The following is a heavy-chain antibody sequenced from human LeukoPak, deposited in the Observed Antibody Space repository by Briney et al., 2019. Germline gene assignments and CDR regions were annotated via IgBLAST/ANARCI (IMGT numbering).Heavy chain of an antibody. CDR1: GDTFTSYD. CDR3: ARDGALWFGESSI. Sequence: ASVKCSCKASGDTFTSYDINWVRQGNGQGLQWVAWMNPNSGNTGYAQKFQGRVTMTRNTSISTADMELSSLRSEDTAVYYCARDGALWFGESSIWGQGTMVTVSS. D-gene: IGHD3-10*01. J-gene: IGHJ3*02. V-gene: IGHV1-8*01. CDR2: MNPNSGNT.